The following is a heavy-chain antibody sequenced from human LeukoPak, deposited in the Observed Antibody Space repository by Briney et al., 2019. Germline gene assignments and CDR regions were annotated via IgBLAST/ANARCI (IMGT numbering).Heavy chain of an antibody. Sequence: SETLSLTCTVSGDSVSSASYYWSWIRQPPGKGLEWIGYIYYSGSTKYNPSLKSRVTISVETSKNQFSLKLSSVTAADTAVYYCARTQYCSGAACYCGYFDSWGQGTPVTVSS. CDR1: GDSVSSASYY. J-gene: IGHJ4*02. CDR2: IYYSGST. CDR3: ARTQYCSGAACYCGYFDS. D-gene: IGHD2-15*01. V-gene: IGHV4-61*01.